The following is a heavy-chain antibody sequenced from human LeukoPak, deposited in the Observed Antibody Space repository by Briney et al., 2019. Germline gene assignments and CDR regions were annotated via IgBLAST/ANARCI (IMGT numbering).Heavy chain of an antibody. CDR3: ASDRLAVFDY. J-gene: IGHJ4*02. V-gene: IGHV3-7*01. Sequence: GGSLRLSCAASGFTFSSYGMHWVRQAPGKGLEWVANIKQDGSEKYYVDSVKGRFTISRDNAKNSLYLQMNSLRAEDTAVYYCASDRLAVFDYWGQGTLVTVSS. CDR1: GFTFSSYG. CDR2: IKQDGSEK. D-gene: IGHD2-21*01.